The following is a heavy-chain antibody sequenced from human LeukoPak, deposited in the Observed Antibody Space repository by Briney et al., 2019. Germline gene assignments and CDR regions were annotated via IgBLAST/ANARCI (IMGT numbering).Heavy chain of an antibody. D-gene: IGHD6-19*01. CDR3: AKGGSGWYSEVIPDY. CDR1: GFTFSSYA. Sequence: GGSLRLSCAAPGFTFSSYAMSWVRQAPGKGLEWVSAISGSGGSTYYADSVKGRFTISRDNSKNTPYLQMNSLRAEDTAVYYCAKGGSGWYSEVIPDYWGQGTLVTVSS. J-gene: IGHJ4*02. V-gene: IGHV3-23*01. CDR2: ISGSGGST.